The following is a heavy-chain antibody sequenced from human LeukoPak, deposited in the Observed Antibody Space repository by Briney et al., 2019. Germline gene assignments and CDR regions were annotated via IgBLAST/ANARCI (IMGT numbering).Heavy chain of an antibody. CDR2: ISGSGGST. CDR3: ARVPAGVIGMKDAFDI. V-gene: IGHV3-23*01. J-gene: IGHJ3*02. Sequence: GGTLRLSCAVSGFTFSSYGMSWVRQAPGKGLEWVSSISGSGGSTYYADSVKGRFTISRHNAKNSLYLQMNSLRAEDTAVYYCARVPAGVIGMKDAFDIWGQGTMVTVSS. CDR1: GFTFSSYG. D-gene: IGHD3-16*02.